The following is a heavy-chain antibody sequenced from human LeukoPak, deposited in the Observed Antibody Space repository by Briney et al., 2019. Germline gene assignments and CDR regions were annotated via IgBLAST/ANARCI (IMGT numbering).Heavy chain of an antibody. J-gene: IGHJ6*03. V-gene: IGHV3-21*01. CDR2: ISSGSNYI. CDR1: GFTFSTYG. CDR3: AKGYSSGWYGLVVYYYYYMDV. D-gene: IGHD6-19*01. Sequence: PGGSLRLSCAASGFTFSTYGMNSVRQAPGKGLERVSSISSGSNYIYEADSVKDRFTSSRDNAKNSLYLQMNSLRAEDTAVYYCAKGYSSGWYGLVVYYYYYMDVWGKGTTVTISS.